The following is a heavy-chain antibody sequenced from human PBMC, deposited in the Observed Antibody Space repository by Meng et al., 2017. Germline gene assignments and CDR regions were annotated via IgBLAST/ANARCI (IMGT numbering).Heavy chain of an antibody. V-gene: IGHV1-2*06. D-gene: IGHD3-22*01. CDR1: GYTFTGYY. CDR2: INPNSGGT. Sequence: QWQLVQSGAEVKKPGASVKVSCKASGYTFTGYYIHWVRQAPGQGLEWMGRINPNSGGTNYAQKFQGRVTMTRDTSISTAYMELSRLRSDDTAVYYCARALIVVANWFDPWGQGTLVTVSS. J-gene: IGHJ5*02. CDR3: ARALIVVANWFDP.